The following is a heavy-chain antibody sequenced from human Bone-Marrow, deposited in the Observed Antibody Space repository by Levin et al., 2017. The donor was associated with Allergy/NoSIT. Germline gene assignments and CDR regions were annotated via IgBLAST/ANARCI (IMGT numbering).Heavy chain of an antibody. V-gene: IGHV3-48*03. CDR1: GFTFSSYE. CDR3: ASLWSRYNYGNFDY. CDR2: ISSSGSTI. Sequence: QPSETLSLTCAASGFTFSSYEMNWVRQAPGKGLEWVSYISSSGSTIYYADSVKGRFTISRDNAKNSLYLQMNSLRAEDTAVYYCASLWSRYNYGNFDYWGQGTLVTVSS. D-gene: IGHD5-18*01. J-gene: IGHJ4*02.